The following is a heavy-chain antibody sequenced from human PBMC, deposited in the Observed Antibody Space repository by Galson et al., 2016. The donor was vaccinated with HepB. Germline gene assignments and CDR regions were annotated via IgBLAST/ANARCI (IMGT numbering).Heavy chain of an antibody. CDR1: GFTFTSYW. J-gene: IGHJ2*01. V-gene: IGHV3-7*01. CDR3: VRQCLAFDV. D-gene: IGHD6-19*01. CDR2: IKQDGSEK. Sequence: RLSCAASGFTFTSYWMAWVRQAPGKGLEWVANIKQDGSEKFYVDSAKGRFTISRDNSKDSVYLHMSSLTAEDTAVYYCVRQCLAFDVWGRGTHVAVSS.